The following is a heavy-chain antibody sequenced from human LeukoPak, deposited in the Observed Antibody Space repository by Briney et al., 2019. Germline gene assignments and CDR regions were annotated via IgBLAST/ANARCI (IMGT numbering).Heavy chain of an antibody. J-gene: IGHJ4*02. CDR3: ARGASARQDF. D-gene: IGHD2-2*01. CDR1: GFTFSSYW. V-gene: IGHV3-74*01. Sequence: GGSLRLSCAASGFTFSSYWMHWVRQAPGKGLVWVSRIYIDGSSTNYADSVKGRFTISRDNAKNTLYLQMNSLRAEDTAVYYCARGASARQDFWGQGTLVTVSS. CDR2: IYIDGSST.